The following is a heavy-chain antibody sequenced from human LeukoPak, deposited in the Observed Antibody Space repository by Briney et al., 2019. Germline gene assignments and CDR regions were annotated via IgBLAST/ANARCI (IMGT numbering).Heavy chain of an antibody. CDR3: ARTDSNGYYSDY. V-gene: IGHV2-70*11. CDR1: GFSLSTGGMC. D-gene: IGHD3-22*01. J-gene: IGHJ4*02. CDR2: IDWDDDK. Sequence: SGPALVKPTQTLTLTCTFSGFSLSTGGMCVSWVRQPPWKALEWLARIDWDDDKYYNTSLRTRLTISKGTSENQVVLTMTNMDPVDTATYYCARTDSNGYYSDYWGQGTLVTVSS.